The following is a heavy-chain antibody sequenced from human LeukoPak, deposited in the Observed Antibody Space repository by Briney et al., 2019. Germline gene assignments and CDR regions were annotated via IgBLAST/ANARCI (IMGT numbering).Heavy chain of an antibody. J-gene: IGHJ4*02. CDR2: ISWNSGSI. CDR1: GFTFDDYA. D-gene: IGHD3-10*01. Sequence: GGSLRLSCAASGFTFDDYAMHWVRQAPGKGLEWVSGISWNSGSIGYADSVKGRFTFSRDNAKNSLYLQMNSLRAEDMALYYCAKGSAGDYYGSGSSFDYWGQGTLITVSS. CDR3: AKGSAGDYYGSGSSFDY. V-gene: IGHV3-9*03.